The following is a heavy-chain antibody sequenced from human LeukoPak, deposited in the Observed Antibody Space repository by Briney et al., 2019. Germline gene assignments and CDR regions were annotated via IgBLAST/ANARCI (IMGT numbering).Heavy chain of an antibody. J-gene: IGHJ4*02. Sequence: SETLSLTCAVYGGSFSGYSWSWIRQPSGKGLEWIGAINHSGSTTYNTSLKIRVTISVDTSKSQFSLKLSSVTAADTAVYYCARGMGRWDRRGYSYVPYRGNFDYWGQGTLVGDSS. V-gene: IGHV4-34*01. CDR1: GGSFSGYS. D-gene: IGHD5-18*01. CDR3: ARGMGRWDRRGYSYVPYRGNFDY. CDR2: INHSGST.